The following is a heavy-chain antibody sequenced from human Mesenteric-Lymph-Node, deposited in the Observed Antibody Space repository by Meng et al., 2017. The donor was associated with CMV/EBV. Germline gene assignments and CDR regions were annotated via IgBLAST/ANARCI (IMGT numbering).Heavy chain of an antibody. D-gene: IGHD1-1*01. CDR2: ISPNTGDT. Sequence: QVQLVQTGAEVKKPGASVKVSCKASGYSFTGYSIHWVRQAPGQGLVWMGRISPNTGDTIYEETFQGRVTMTRDTSINTAYMELSSLTSDDTAVYYCGRGQQTFDPWGQGTLVTVSS. CDR3: GRGQQTFDP. V-gene: IGHV1-2*06. CDR1: GYSFTGYS. J-gene: IGHJ5*02.